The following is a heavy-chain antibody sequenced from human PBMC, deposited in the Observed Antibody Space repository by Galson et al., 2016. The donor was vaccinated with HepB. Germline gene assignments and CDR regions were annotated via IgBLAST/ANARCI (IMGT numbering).Heavy chain of an antibody. CDR2: ISAYTGYT. J-gene: IGHJ5*02. CDR3: ATSTSSWINWFAP. Sequence: SVKVSCKASGYTFTSYGISWVRQAPGQGLEWMGWISAYTGYTNYAQELQGRVTMTTDTSTSTAYMELRSLRSDDTAVYYCATSTSSWINWFAPWGQGTLVTVSS. D-gene: IGHD6-13*01. V-gene: IGHV1-18*01. CDR1: GYTFTSYG.